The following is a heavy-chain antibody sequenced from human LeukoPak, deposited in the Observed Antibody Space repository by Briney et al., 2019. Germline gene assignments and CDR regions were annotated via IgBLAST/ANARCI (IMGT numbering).Heavy chain of an antibody. CDR2: IYHSGST. D-gene: IGHD6-13*01. J-gene: IGHJ5*02. V-gene: IGHV4-38-2*02. CDR1: GYSISSGYY. CDR3: ARDPGSSWYSLPNWLDP. Sequence: SETLSLTCTVSGYSISSGYYWGWIRQPPGKGLEWIGCIYHSGSTYYNPSLKSRVTISVDTSKNQFSLKLSSVTAADTAVYYCARDPGSSWYSLPNWLDPWGQGTLVTVSS.